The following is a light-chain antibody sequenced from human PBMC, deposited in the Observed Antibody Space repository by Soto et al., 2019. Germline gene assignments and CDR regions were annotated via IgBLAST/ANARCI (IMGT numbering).Light chain of an antibody. Sequence: DIQMTHSPSSLSASGGDRVTITCRSSQSISSYLNCYQQKPGKAPKLLIYAASSLQSGVPSRFSGSGSGTDFTLTISSLQPKDFANYSCQQSYSTPLTFGGGTKVEIK. CDR3: QQSYSTPLT. CDR2: AAS. V-gene: IGKV1-39*01. CDR1: QSISSY. J-gene: IGKJ4*01.